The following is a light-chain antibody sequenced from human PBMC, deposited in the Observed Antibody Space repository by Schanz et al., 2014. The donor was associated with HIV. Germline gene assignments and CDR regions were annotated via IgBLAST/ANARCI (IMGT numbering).Light chain of an antibody. CDR2: EIS. J-gene: IGLJ3*02. CDR3: SSYEGIHNWV. V-gene: IGLV2-23*02. Sequence: QSALTPPASVSGSPGQSITISCTGTRSDVGRYNLVSWNQKYPGKAPKLMIYEISKWPSGVSNRFSGSKSGNTASLTISGLQAEDEADYYCSSYEGIHNWVFGGGTKLTVL. CDR1: RSDVGRYNL.